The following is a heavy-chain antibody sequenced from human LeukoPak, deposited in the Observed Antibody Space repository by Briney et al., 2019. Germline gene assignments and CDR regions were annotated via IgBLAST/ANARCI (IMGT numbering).Heavy chain of an antibody. V-gene: IGHV4-39*01. CDR1: GGSISSSSYY. CDR2: IYYSGST. Sequence: SETLSLTCTVSGGSISSSSYYWGWIRQPPGKGLEWIGSIYYSGSTYYNPSLKSRVTISVDTSKNQFSLKLSSVTAADTAVYYCARGAGATETQPLALWWGQGTLVTVSS. J-gene: IGHJ4*02. CDR3: ARGAGATETQPLALW. D-gene: IGHD1-26*01.